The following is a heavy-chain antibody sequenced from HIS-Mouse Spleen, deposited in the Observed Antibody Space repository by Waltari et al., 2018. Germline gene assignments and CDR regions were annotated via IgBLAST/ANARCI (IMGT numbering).Heavy chain of an antibody. CDR1: GGSIRSSIYY. Sequence: QLQLQESGPGLVKPSETLSLTCTVPGGSIRSSIYYCGWIRQPPGKGLEWIGSIYYSGSTYYNPSLKSRVTISVDTSKNQFSLKLSSVTAADTAVYYCAREIPYSSSWYDWYFDLWGRGTLVTVSS. V-gene: IGHV4-39*07. J-gene: IGHJ2*01. CDR3: AREIPYSSSWYDWYFDL. CDR2: IYYSGST. D-gene: IGHD6-13*01.